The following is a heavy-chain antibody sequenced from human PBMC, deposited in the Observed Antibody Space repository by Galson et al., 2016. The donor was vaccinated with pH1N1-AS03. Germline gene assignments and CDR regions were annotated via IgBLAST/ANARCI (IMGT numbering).Heavy chain of an antibody. CDR1: GGSLSHSGEFY. CDR2: MYYTGSS. J-gene: IGHJ5*02. V-gene: IGHV4-39*06. D-gene: IGHD3-10*01. Sequence: ETLSLTCTVSGGSLSHSGEFYWGWVRQPPGKGLEWIGAMYYTGSSHYNPSLKSRVSISVDSSKNQFPLRLTSVTAAGTALYYCATDRYASGHLSWGQGTLVTVSS. CDR3: ATDRYASGHLS.